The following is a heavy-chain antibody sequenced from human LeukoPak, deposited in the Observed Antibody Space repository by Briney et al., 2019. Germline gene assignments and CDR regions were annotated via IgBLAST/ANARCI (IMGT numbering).Heavy chain of an antibody. J-gene: IGHJ4*02. Sequence: SSETLSLTCTVSGYSISSGYYWGWIRQPPGKGLEWIGGIYHSGSTYYNPSLRSRVTISVDTSKNQFSLKLSSVTAADTAVYYCARVKYDYVWGSYRDIDLTDYWGQGTLVTVSS. V-gene: IGHV4-38-2*02. CDR1: GYSISSGYY. D-gene: IGHD3-16*02. CDR2: IYHSGST. CDR3: ARVKYDYVWGSYRDIDLTDY.